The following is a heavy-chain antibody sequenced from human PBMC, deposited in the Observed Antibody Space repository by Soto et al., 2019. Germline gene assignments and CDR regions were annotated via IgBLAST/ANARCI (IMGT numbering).Heavy chain of an antibody. J-gene: IGHJ4*02. CDR1: GGSVSSGSYY. D-gene: IGHD3-22*01. CDR2: IYYSGST. Sequence: LETLSLTCTVSGGSVSSGSYYWSWIRQPPGKGLEWIGYIYYSGSTNYNPSLKSRVTISVDTSKNQFSLKLSSVTAADTAVYYCARDRHYDSSGFDYWGQGTLVTVSS. V-gene: IGHV4-61*01. CDR3: ARDRHYDSSGFDY.